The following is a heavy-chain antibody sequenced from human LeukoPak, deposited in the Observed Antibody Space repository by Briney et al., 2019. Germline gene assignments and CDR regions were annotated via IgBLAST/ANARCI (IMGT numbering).Heavy chain of an antibody. D-gene: IGHD7-27*01. CDR3: ARDLWVKDWGDLDY. J-gene: IGHJ4*02. CDR1: GGSISSYY. CDR2: IYYSGST. V-gene: IGHV4-59*01. Sequence: SETLSLTCTVSGGSISSYYWSWIRQPPGKGLEWIGYIYYSGSTNYNPSLKSRVTISVDTSKNQFSLKLSSVTAADTAVYYCARDLWVKDWGDLDYWGQGTLVTVSS.